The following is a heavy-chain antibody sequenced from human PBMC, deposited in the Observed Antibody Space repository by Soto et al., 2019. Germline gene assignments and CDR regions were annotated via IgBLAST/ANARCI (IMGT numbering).Heavy chain of an antibody. Sequence: QVKLVQSGAEVKKPGSSVKVSCKSSGGTFSNYGFSWVRQAPGQGLECMGVIVPIFGAEHPQKFQGRVTITADDSTNTVFMELGGLRSGDTAVYYWARGGSDYEGSGYYQGHVWGQGTTVTVSS. V-gene: IGHV1-69*12. D-gene: IGHD3-22*01. J-gene: IGHJ6*02. CDR1: GGTFSNYG. CDR3: ARGGSDYEGSGYYQGHV. CDR2: IVPIFGA.